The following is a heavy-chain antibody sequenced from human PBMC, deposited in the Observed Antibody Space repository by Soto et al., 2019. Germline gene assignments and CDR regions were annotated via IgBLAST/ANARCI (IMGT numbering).Heavy chain of an antibody. CDR1: GFTFSSYA. J-gene: IGHJ6*02. D-gene: IGHD3-10*01. CDR3: AKAPVVGITMVRGKNYYYYYGMDV. V-gene: IGHV3-23*01. CDR2: NSGSGGSA. Sequence: PGGSLRLSCAASGFTFSSYAMSWVRQAPGKGLEWVSANSGSGGSAYYADSVKGRFTISRDSSKNTLYLQMNSLTDEETAVYYCAKAPVVGITMVRGKNYYYYYGMDVWGQETMVT.